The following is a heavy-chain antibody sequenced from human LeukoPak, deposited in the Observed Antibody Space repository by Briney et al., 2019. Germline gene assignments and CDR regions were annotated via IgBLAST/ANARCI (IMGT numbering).Heavy chain of an antibody. CDR3: AKDKSDSSGWFLDY. J-gene: IGHJ4*02. D-gene: IGHD6-19*01. CDR2: ISYDGSNK. V-gene: IGHV3-30*18. CDR1: GFTFSSYG. Sequence: GRSLRLSCAASGFTFSSYGMHWVRQAPGKGLEWVAVISYDGSNKYYADSVKGRFTISRDNSKNTLYLQMNSLRAKDTAVYYCAKDKSDSSGWFLDYWGQGTLVTVSS.